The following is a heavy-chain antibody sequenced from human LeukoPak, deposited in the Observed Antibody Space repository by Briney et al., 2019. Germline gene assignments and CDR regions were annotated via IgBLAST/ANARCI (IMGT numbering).Heavy chain of an antibody. V-gene: IGHV1-8*02. CDR1: GGTFSSYD. Sequence: GASVKVSCKASGGTFSSYDINWVRQATGQGLEWMGWMNPNSGNTGCAQKFQGRVTMTRNTSISTAYMELSSLRSEDTAVYYCARGHSSSWYEHWGQGTLVTVSS. CDR2: MNPNSGNT. CDR3: ARGHSSSWYEH. J-gene: IGHJ1*01. D-gene: IGHD6-13*01.